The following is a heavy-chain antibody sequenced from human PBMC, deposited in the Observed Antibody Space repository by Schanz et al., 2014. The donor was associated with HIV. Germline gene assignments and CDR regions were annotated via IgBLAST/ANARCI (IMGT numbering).Heavy chain of an antibody. CDR3: AKEGKPVVVDGPRH. V-gene: IGHV3-21*01. CDR2: ISSSSSFI. CDR1: GFTFSNAW. J-gene: IGHJ4*02. D-gene: IGHD2-15*01. Sequence: EVQLVESGGGLVKPGGSLRLSCAASGFTFSNAWMSWVRQAPGKGLEWVSSISSSSSFIYYADSVKGRFTVSRDNSKNTLYLQLDNVRAEDTAVYYCAKEGKPVVVDGPRHWGQGVLVTVSS.